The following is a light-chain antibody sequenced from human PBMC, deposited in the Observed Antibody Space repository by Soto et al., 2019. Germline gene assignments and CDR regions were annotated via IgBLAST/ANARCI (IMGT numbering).Light chain of an antibody. CDR1: QSVSSSY. CDR2: GAS. Sequence: DIALTHSPATLSLSPGERATLSCRASQSVSSSYLAWYQQKPGQAPRLLIYGASSRATGIPDRFSGSGSGTDFPLTISRLEPEDFAVYYCQQYGSSPLTFGQGTRLEIK. V-gene: IGKV3-20*01. CDR3: QQYGSSPLT. J-gene: IGKJ5*01.